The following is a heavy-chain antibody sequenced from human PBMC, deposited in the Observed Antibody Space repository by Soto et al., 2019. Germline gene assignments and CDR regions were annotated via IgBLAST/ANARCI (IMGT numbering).Heavy chain of an antibody. CDR3: VARGMTYDFLSGPHPFDP. CDR1: NGSFTDYF. D-gene: IGHD3-3*01. Sequence: QVQLQQWGAGLLKPSETLSLTCAAHNGSFTDYFWTWIRQSPGKGLEWIGEINHRGGATYNPSLRSRVTISIDTSKNHFSLSLRSLTAADTAVYYCVARGMTYDFLSGPHPFDPWGHGTLVTVSS. V-gene: IGHV4-34*02. CDR2: INHRGGA. J-gene: IGHJ5*02.